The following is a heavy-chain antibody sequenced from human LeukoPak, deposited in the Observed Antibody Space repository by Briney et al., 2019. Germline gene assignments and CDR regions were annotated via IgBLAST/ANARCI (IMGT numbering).Heavy chain of an antibody. D-gene: IGHD1-26*01. CDR2: ISAYNGNT. V-gene: IGHV1-18*01. CDR1: GYTFTSYG. Sequence: GASVKVSCKASGYTFTSYGISWVRQAPGQGLEWMGWISAYNGNTNYAQKLQGRVTMTTDTSTSTAYMELRRLRSDDTAVYYCARGPRSGSLYYYYYYMDVWGKGTTVTVSS. J-gene: IGHJ6*03. CDR3: ARGPRSGSLYYYYYYMDV.